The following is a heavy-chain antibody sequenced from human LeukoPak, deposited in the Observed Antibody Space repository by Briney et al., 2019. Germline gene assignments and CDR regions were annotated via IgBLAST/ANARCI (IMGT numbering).Heavy chain of an antibody. CDR1: GGSISSSSYS. Sequence: PSETLSLTCTVSGGSISSSSYSWGWIRQPPGKGLEWIGSIYYSGSTYYNPSLKSRVTISVDTSKNQFSLKLSSVTAADTAVYYCARQPPGDSGWYGFVGSAYGMDVWGQGTTVTVSS. CDR2: IYYSGST. J-gene: IGHJ6*02. CDR3: ARQPPGDSGWYGFVGSAYGMDV. D-gene: IGHD6-19*01. V-gene: IGHV4-39*01.